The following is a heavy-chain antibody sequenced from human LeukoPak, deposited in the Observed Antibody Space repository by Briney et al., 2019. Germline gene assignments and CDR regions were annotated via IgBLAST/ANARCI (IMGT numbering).Heavy chain of an antibody. V-gene: IGHV4-31*03. CDR2: IYYSGST. D-gene: IGHD3-22*01. CDR1: GGSISSGGYY. Sequence: PSETLSLTCTVSGGSISSGGYYWSWIRQHPGKGLEWIGYIYYSGSTYYNPPLKSRVTISVDTSKNQFSLKLSSVTAADTAVYYCASSYYYDSSGYRNFDYWGQGTLVTVSS. J-gene: IGHJ4*02. CDR3: ASSYYYDSSGYRNFDY.